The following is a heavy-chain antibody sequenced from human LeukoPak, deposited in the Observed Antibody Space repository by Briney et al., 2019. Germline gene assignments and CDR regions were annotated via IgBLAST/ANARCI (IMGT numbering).Heavy chain of an antibody. Sequence: ASVKVSRKAPGYTFTTHYMHWVRPTPRQGREWMGWINPNSGGTNYAQKFQGRVTITRDTSISTAYMELSRLRSDDTAVYYCARAYAPYSSSYNWFDPWGQGTLVTVSS. J-gene: IGHJ5*02. CDR3: ARAYAPYSSSYNWFDP. CDR1: GYTFTTHY. CDR2: INPNSGGT. V-gene: IGHV1-2*02. D-gene: IGHD6-6*01.